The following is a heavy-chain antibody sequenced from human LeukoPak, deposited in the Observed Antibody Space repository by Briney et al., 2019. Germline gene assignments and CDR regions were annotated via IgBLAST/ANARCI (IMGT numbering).Heavy chain of an antibody. Sequence: GGSLRLSCAASGFTFSSYGMHWVRQAPGKGLEWVAFIRYDGSNKYYADSVKGRFTISRDNSKNTLYLQMNSLRAEDTAVYYCARDPPHYGSGGGFDYWGQGTLVTVSS. CDR3: ARDPPHYGSGGGFDY. V-gene: IGHV3-30*02. CDR2: IRYDGSNK. D-gene: IGHD3-10*01. J-gene: IGHJ4*02. CDR1: GFTFSSYG.